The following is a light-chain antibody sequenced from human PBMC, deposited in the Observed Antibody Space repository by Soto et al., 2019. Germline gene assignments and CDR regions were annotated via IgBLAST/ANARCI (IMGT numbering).Light chain of an antibody. Sequence: QSALTQPASVSVSPGPAITIAGTGSSSDIGADNYVSWYQQQPGKAPKLMIYDVSNRPSGVSYRFSGYKSGSTASLPISGLQVEDEADYYCSSYTLSRIRVFGGGTKLTV. J-gene: IGLJ3*02. CDR2: DVS. V-gene: IGLV2-14*01. CDR1: SSDIGADNY. CDR3: SSYTLSRIRV.